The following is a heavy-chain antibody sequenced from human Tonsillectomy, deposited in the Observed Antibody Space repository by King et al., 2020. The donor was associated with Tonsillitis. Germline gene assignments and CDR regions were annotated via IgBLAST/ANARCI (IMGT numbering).Heavy chain of an antibody. V-gene: IGHV4-39*01. J-gene: IGHJ4*02. Sequence: QLQESGPGLVKPSETLSLTCTVSGGSISSSSYYWGWIRQPPGKGLEWIGSIYYSGSTYYNPSLKSRVTISVDTSKNQFSLILSSGTAADTAIYYFARHAWLRFIDYWGQGTLVTVSS. D-gene: IGHD5-12*01. CDR1: GGSISSSSYY. CDR3: ARHAWLRFIDY. CDR2: IYYSGST.